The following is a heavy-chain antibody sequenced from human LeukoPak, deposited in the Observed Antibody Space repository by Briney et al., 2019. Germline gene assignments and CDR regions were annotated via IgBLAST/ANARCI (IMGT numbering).Heavy chain of an antibody. CDR2: INPNDGDT. CDR1: GYTFTDYY. J-gene: IGHJ4*02. V-gene: IGHV1-2*02. D-gene: IGHD2-2*01. Sequence: ASVKASCKASGYTFTDYYMHWVRQAPGQGFEWMGGINPNDGDTNYAQKFQGRVTMTRDTSISTAHMEVSRLRSDDTAVYYCARANFLYCSSSTCLFDYWGQGTLVTVSS. CDR3: ARANFLYCSSSTCLFDY.